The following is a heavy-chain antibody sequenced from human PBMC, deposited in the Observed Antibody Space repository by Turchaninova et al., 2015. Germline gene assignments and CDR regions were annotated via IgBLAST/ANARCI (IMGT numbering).Heavy chain of an antibody. V-gene: IGHV1-69*12. CDR2: ISPIFGRA. Sequence: QVQLVQSGAEVPKPGSSVKVSCQASGGPFSTAAISWVRQAPGQGLEWMGGISPIFGRANYAQKFQGRVTITADESTSTAYMELSSLRSEDTALYYCARGPDSSGYYYFYWGQGTLVTVSS. D-gene: IGHD3-22*01. CDR3: ARGPDSSGYYYFY. CDR1: GGPFSTAA. J-gene: IGHJ4*02.